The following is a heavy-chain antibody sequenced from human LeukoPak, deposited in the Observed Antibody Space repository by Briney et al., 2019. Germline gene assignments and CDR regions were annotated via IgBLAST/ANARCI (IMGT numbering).Heavy chain of an antibody. D-gene: IGHD6-13*01. CDR3: AREITSSWCDY. Sequence: ASVTVSCKASGYTFTGLYMHWVRQAPGQGLEWMGWINPNSGATKYAQKFQGWVTMTRDTSISTAYMELSRLTSDDTAVYYCAREITSSWCDYWGQGTLVTVPS. CDR1: GYTFTGLY. CDR2: INPNSGAT. J-gene: IGHJ4*02. V-gene: IGHV1-2*04.